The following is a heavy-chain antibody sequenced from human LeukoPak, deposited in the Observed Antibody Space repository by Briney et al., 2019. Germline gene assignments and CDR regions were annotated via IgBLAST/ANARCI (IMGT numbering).Heavy chain of an antibody. D-gene: IGHD2-2*01. CDR3: ARNIVVVPTVTGAFDI. Sequence: SETLSLTCAVSGYSISSGYYWGWIRQPPGKGLEWIGSIYHSGSTYYNPSLKSRVTISVDTSKNQFSLKLSSVTAADTAMYYCARNIVVVPTVTGAFDIWGQGTMVTVSS. J-gene: IGHJ3*02. CDR2: IYHSGST. CDR1: GYSISSGYY. V-gene: IGHV4-38-2*01.